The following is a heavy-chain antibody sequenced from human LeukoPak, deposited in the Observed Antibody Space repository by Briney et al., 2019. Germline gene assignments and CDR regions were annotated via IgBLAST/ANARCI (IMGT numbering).Heavy chain of an antibody. CDR2: VGAGGGAP. V-gene: IGHV3-23*01. CDR3: ATDPYSRGWSGGDYFDQ. D-gene: IGHD6-19*01. J-gene: IGHJ4*02. Sequence: PGGSLRLSCADSGFTFDKYAMSWVRQAPGKGLEWVSSVGAGGGAPYYSDSVKGRFSISRDNSKSTLYLQMTGLTDEDTAIYYCATDPYSRGWSGGDYFDQWGRGTLVTVSS. CDR1: GFTFDKYA.